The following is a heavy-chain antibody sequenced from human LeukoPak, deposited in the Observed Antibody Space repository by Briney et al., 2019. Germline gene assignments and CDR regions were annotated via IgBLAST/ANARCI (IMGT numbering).Heavy chain of an antibody. D-gene: IGHD2-2*01. CDR2: INSDASST. CDR3: ASGTSTSCHN. CDR1: GFTFSSYG. J-gene: IGHJ4*02. Sequence: GGSLRLSCAASGFTFSSYGMHWVRQAPGKGLVWISRINSDASSTSYADSVKGRFTISRDNAESTLFLQMNSLRAEDTAVYYCASGTSTSCHNWGQGTLVTVSS. V-gene: IGHV3-74*01.